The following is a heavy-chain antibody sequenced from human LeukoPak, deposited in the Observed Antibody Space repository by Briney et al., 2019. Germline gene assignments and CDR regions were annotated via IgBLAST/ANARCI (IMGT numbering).Heavy chain of an antibody. D-gene: IGHD3-10*01. V-gene: IGHV3-21*01. CDR2: ISSSGSYI. Sequence: KTGGSLRLSCAASGFTFNTYPMNWVRQAPGKGLECVSFISSSGSYIYYADSLKGRFTISRDNAKNSLYLQMNSLRAEDTAVYYCARDRGEGNYFDYWGQGTLVTVSS. J-gene: IGHJ4*02. CDR3: ARDRGEGNYFDY. CDR1: GFTFNTYP.